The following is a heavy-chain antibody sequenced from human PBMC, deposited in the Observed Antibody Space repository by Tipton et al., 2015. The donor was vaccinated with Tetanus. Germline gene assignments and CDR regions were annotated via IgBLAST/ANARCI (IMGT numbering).Heavy chain of an antibody. CDR1: GFIFSSYG. CDR3: AREADCSGGSCFSGDFDT. J-gene: IGHJ4*02. CDR2: SWYDGTDK. V-gene: IGHV3-33*01. Sequence: SGFIFSSYGIHWVRQAPGKGLEWVAVSWYDGTDKYYADSAKGRFTISRDNSKNTLYLQMNSLRAEDTALYYCAREADCSGGSCFSGDFDTWGQGTQVTVSS. D-gene: IGHD2-15*01.